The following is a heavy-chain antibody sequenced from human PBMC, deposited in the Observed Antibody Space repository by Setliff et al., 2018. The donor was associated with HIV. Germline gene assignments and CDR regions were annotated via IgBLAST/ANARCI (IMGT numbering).Heavy chain of an antibody. CDR3: ARSGPQTTWYFDRSGYSHNY. J-gene: IGHJ4*02. D-gene: IGHD3-22*01. V-gene: IGHV1-18*01. Sequence: GASVKVSCKASGYTFTSYGISWVRQAPGQGLEWMGWISAYNGNTIYAQKVQGRVTMTTDTSTSTAYMELRSLRSDDTAVYYCARSGPQTTWYFDRSGYSHNYWGQETLVTVSS. CDR1: GYTFTSYG. CDR2: ISAYNGNT.